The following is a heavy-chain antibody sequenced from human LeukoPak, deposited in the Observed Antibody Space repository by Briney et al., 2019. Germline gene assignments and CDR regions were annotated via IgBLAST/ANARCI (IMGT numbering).Heavy chain of an antibody. CDR2: INHSGGA. J-gene: IGHJ4*02. Sequence: SETLSLTCAVYGGSFSGYYWSWIRQPPGKGLEWIGEINHSGGANYNPSLKSRVTISVDTSKNQFSLKLSSVTAADTAVYYCARVFGTYYYDSSDPFDYWGQGTLVTVSS. V-gene: IGHV4-34*01. D-gene: IGHD3-22*01. CDR1: GGSFSGYY. CDR3: ARVFGTYYYDSSDPFDY.